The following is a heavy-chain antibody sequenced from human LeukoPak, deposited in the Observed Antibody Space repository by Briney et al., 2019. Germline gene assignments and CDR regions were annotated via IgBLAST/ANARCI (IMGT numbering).Heavy chain of an antibody. CDR2: VYYTGST. J-gene: IGHJ6*02. Sequence: SETLSLTCTVSGGSIGSFYWTWIRQIPRKGLEWIGSVYYTGSTNYNPSLKSRVTISIDTSRSQFSLKLTSVTVADTAVYYCARDSRYSYGSGGMDVWGQGTTVTVSS. CDR1: GGSIGSFY. CDR3: ARDSRYSYGSGGMDV. V-gene: IGHV4-59*01. D-gene: IGHD3-10*01.